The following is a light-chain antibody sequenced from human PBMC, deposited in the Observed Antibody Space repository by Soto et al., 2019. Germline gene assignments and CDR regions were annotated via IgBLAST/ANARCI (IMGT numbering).Light chain of an antibody. J-gene: IGKJ2*01. CDR2: DAS. V-gene: IGKV1-5*01. CDR1: ESIATW. Sequence: DVHMTQSPSTLSASVGDRVTITCRASESIATWLAWYQQKPGKAPKLLIYDASRLESGVPSRFYGGGSGTEFTLTISGLQPDDFATYYCHQYNSYFGQGTKLEI. CDR3: HQYNSY.